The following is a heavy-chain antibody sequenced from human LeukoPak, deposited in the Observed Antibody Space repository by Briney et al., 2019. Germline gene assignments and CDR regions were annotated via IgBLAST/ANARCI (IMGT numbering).Heavy chain of an antibody. CDR2: INHSGST. D-gene: IGHD3-10*01. J-gene: IGHJ4*02. V-gene: IGHV4-34*01. Sequence: SETLSLTCAVYGGSFSGYYCSWIRQPPGKGLEWIGEINHSGSTNYNPSLKSRVTISVDTSKNQFSLKLSSVTAADTAVYYCARMTRLLWSPFDYWGQGTLVTVSS. CDR1: GGSFSGYY. CDR3: ARMTRLLWSPFDY.